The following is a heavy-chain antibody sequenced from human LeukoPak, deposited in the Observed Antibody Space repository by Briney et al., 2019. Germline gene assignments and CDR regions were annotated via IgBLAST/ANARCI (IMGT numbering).Heavy chain of an antibody. D-gene: IGHD4-23*01. CDR2: INHSGST. J-gene: IGHJ1*01. CDR3: AYGGNSAEYFQH. CDR1: GGSISSFY. Sequence: SETLSLTCTVSGGSISSFYWSWIRQPPGKGLEWIGEINHSGSTNYNPSLKSRVTISVDTSKNQFSLKLSSVTAADTAVYYCAYGGNSAEYFQHWGQGTLVTVSS. V-gene: IGHV4-34*01.